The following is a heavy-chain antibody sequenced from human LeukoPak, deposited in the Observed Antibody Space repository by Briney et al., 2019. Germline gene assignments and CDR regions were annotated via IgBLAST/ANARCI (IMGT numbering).Heavy chain of an antibody. CDR2: IYYSGST. J-gene: IGHJ2*01. CDR3: ARPVTVTTLPLPTRKTNVYWYFDL. V-gene: IGHV4-39*01. CDR1: GGSISSSSYY. Sequence: PSETLSLTCSVSGGSISSSSYYWGWIRQPPGKGLEWIGSIYYSGSTYYNPSLKSRVTISVDTSKNQFSLKLSSVTAADTAVYYCARPVTVTTLPLPTRKTNVYWYFDLWGRGTLVTVSS. D-gene: IGHD4-17*01.